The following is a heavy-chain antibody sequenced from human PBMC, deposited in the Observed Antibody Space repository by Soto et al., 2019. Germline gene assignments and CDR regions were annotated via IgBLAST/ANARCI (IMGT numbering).Heavy chain of an antibody. CDR3: ARDTPPTDY. CDR1: GYTFTSYH. Sequence: QVQLVQSGAEVKKPGASVKVSCKTSGYTFTSYHISWVRQAPGQGLEWMGWISAYNTNTNYAQKFQGRVTMTTDTLTSTAYMELMSRRSDDSAVYYCARDTPPTDYWGQGTLVTVSS. CDR2: ISAYNTNT. V-gene: IGHV1-18*01. J-gene: IGHJ4*02.